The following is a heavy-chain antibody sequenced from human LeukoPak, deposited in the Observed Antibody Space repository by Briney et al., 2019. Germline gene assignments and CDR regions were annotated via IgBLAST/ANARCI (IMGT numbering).Heavy chain of an antibody. J-gene: IGHJ6*02. CDR3: TTKYRITMVRGVNHGMDV. CDR2: IKSKTDGGTT. D-gene: IGHD3-10*01. CDR1: GFTFSNAW. Sequence: GGSHILCCAASGFTFSNAWMSWVRQAPGKGLEWVGRIKSKTDGGTTDYAAPVKGRFTISRDDSKNTLYLQMNSLKTEDTAVYYCTTKYRITMVRGVNHGMDVWGQGTTVTVSS. V-gene: IGHV3-15*01.